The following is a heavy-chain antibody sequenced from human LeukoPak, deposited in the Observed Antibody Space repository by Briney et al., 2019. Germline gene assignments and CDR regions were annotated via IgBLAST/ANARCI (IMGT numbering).Heavy chain of an antibody. J-gene: IGHJ6*03. CDR3: ARQVDTAMDYYYYMDV. CDR1: GGSISSSSYY. V-gene: IGHV4-39*01. Sequence: LETLSLTCSVSGGSISSSSYYWGWIRQPPGKGLEWIGSIYYSGSTYYNPSLKSRVTISVDTSKNQFSLKLSSVTAADTAVYYCARQVDTAMDYYYYMDVWGKGTTVTVSS. D-gene: IGHD5-18*01. CDR2: IYYSGST.